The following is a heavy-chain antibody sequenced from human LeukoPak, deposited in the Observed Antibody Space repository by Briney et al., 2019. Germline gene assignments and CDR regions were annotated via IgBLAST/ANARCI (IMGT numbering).Heavy chain of an antibody. J-gene: IGHJ3*02. CDR3: ASWYYYDSSGSDGAFDI. Sequence: PGRSLRLSCAASGFTLGSYGMHWVRQAPGKGLEWVAVIWYDGSNKYYADSVKGRFTISRDNSKNTLYLQMNSLRAEDTAVYYCASWYYYDSSGSDGAFDIWGQGTMVTVSS. V-gene: IGHV3-33*01. D-gene: IGHD3-22*01. CDR2: IWYDGSNK. CDR1: GFTLGSYG.